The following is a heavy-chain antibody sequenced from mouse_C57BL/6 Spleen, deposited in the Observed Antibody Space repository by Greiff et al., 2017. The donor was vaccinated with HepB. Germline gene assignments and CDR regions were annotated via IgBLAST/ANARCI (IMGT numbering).Heavy chain of an antibody. Sequence: DVQLQESGPGLVKPSQSLSLTCSVTGYSITSGYYWNWIRQFPGNKLEWMGYISYDGSNNYNPSLKNRISITRDTSKKQFFLKLNSVTTEDTATYFCARDPTTVVAFDYSGQRTPLTDSS. V-gene: IGHV3-6*01. CDR3: ARDPTTVVAFDY. CDR1: GYSITSGYY. CDR2: ISYDGSN. J-gene: IGHJ2*01. D-gene: IGHD1-1*01.